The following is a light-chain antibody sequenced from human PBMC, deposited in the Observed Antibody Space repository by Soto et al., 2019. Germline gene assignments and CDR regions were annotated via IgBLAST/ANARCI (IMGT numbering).Light chain of an antibody. J-gene: IGKJ1*01. V-gene: IGKV3-15*01. CDR2: GAS. Sequence: EIVLTQSPGTLSVSPGERATLSCRASQSVRRNLAWYQQKPGQPPRLLIYGASTRVTGIPGRFSGSGSGTEFTLTISSLQSEDFAIYYCQQYYNWWTFGQGTKVESK. CDR1: QSVRRN. CDR3: QQYYNWWT.